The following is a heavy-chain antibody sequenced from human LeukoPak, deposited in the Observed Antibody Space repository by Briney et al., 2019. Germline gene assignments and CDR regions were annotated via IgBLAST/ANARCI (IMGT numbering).Heavy chain of an antibody. CDR2: ISDDGSKK. CDR3: VRGVGVSRFNYLDS. CDR1: GFTFSRYD. Sequence: GRSLRLSCAASGFTFSRYDTHWVRQAPGKGLEWVAVISDDGSKKDYADSVKGRFTISRDNSKNTLYLQMNSLRDDDTAVYYCVRGVGVSRFNYLDSWGQGTLVIVSS. V-gene: IGHV3-30-3*01. D-gene: IGHD6-13*01. J-gene: IGHJ4*02.